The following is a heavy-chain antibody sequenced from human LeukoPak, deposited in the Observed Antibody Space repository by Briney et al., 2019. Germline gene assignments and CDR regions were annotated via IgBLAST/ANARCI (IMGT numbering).Heavy chain of an antibody. D-gene: IGHD1-14*01. Sequence: PSETLPLTCTVSGGSISSGSYYWSWIRQPAGKGLEWIGRIYTSGSTNYNPSLKSRVTISVDTSKNQFSLKLSSVTAADTAVYYCARDSRRPGRFDPWGQGTLVTVSS. CDR2: IYTSGST. J-gene: IGHJ5*02. CDR3: ARDSRRPGRFDP. V-gene: IGHV4-61*02. CDR1: GGSISSGSYY.